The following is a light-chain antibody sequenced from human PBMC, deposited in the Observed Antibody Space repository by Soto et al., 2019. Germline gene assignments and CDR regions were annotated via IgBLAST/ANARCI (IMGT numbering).Light chain of an antibody. CDR1: SSNIGAGKY. Sequence: QSVLTQPPSVSGAPGQRVTISCTGSSSNIGAGKYVHWYQQLPGRAPKLLIYGDTNRPSGVPDRFSASKSGTSASLAITGLQAEDEADYYCCSYAGSITLVFGGGTKLTVL. J-gene: IGLJ2*01. CDR3: CSYAGSITLV. V-gene: IGLV1-40*01. CDR2: GDT.